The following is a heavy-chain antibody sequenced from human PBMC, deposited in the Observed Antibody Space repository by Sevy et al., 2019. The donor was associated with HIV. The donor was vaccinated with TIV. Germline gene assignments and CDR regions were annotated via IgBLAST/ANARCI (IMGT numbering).Heavy chain of an antibody. V-gene: IGHV4-39*01. CDR1: GGSISSSSYY. CDR2: IYYSGST. J-gene: IGHJ4*02. Sequence: SETLSLTCTVSGGSISSSSYYWGWIRQPPGKGLAWIGNIYYSGSTYYNPSLKSRVTISVDTSKNQFSLKLSSVTAADTAVYYCARLGRGEILYYFDYWGQGTLVTVSS. D-gene: IGHD3-10*01. CDR3: ARLGRGEILYYFDY.